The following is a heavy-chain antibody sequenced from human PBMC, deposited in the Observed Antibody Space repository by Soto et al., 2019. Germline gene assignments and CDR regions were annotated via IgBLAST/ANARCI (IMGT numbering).Heavy chain of an antibody. Sequence: GESLKISCQTSGYSFTTYWIAWVRQMPGKGLEWMGVVYPGDSDTKYSPSFQGHVTISADKSSSTAYLQWSSLKASDTAIYYCARRGDSRRYYGMDVWGQGTTVTVSS. J-gene: IGHJ6*02. CDR1: GYSFTTYW. D-gene: IGHD7-27*01. V-gene: IGHV5-51*01. CDR3: ARRGDSRRYYGMDV. CDR2: VYPGDSDT.